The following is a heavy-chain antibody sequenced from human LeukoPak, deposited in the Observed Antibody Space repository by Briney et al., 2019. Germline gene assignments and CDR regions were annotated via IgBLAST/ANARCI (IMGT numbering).Heavy chain of an antibody. CDR2: IYYSGST. V-gene: IGHV4-59*01. CDR3: AYSSSPAPHNWFDP. D-gene: IGHD6-13*01. CDR1: GGSISSYN. Sequence: PSETLSLTCTVSGGSISSYNWGWIRQPPGKGLEWIGYIYYSGSTNYNPSLKSRVTISVDTSKNQFSLKLSSVTAADTAVYYCAYSSSPAPHNWFDPWGQGTLVTVSS. J-gene: IGHJ5*02.